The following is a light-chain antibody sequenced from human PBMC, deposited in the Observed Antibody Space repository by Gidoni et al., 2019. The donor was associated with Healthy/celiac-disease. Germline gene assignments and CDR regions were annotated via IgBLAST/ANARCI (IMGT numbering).Light chain of an antibody. CDR3: QQYNNWLRAWT. V-gene: IGKV3-15*01. Sequence: EIVMTQSPATLSVSPGERATLSCRASQSVSSNLAWYQQKPGQAPRLLIYGASTRATGIPARFSGSGSGTEFTLTISSLQSEDFAVYYCQQYNNWLRAWTFXQXTKVEIK. J-gene: IGKJ1*01. CDR1: QSVSSN. CDR2: GAS.